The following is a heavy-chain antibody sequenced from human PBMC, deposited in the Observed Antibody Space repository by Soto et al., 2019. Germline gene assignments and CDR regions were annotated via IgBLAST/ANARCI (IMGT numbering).Heavy chain of an antibody. CDR1: GFTFSSYG. CDR2: IWYDGSNK. CDR3: ARDPPTVGGVYYYYGMDV. D-gene: IGHD3-16*01. V-gene: IGHV3-33*01. Sequence: QVQLVESGGGVVQPGRSLRLSCAASGFTFSSYGMHWVRQAPGKGLEWVAVIWYDGSNKYYADSVKGRFTISRDNSKNTLYLQMNSLRAEDTAVYYCARDPPTVGGVYYYYGMDVWGQGTTVTVSS. J-gene: IGHJ6*02.